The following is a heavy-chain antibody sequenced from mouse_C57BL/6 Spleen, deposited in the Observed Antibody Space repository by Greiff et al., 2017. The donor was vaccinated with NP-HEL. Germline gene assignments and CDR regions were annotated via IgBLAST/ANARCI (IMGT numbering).Heavy chain of an antibody. Sequence: VQLKQSGPELVKPGDSVKISCKASGYSFTGYFMNWVMQSHGKSLEWIGRINPYNGDTFYNQKFKGKATLTVDKSSSTAHMELRSLTSEDSAVYYCARDGDDGYQHYYAMDYWGQGTSVTVSS. CDR1: GYSFTGYF. D-gene: IGHD2-3*01. CDR3: ARDGDDGYQHYYAMDY. J-gene: IGHJ4*01. CDR2: INPYNGDT. V-gene: IGHV1-20*01.